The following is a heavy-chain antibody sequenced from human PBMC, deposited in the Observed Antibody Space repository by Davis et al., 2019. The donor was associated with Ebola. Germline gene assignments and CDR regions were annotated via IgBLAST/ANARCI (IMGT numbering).Heavy chain of an antibody. CDR3: ARDRYSDGSGYFFEQSH. D-gene: IGHD3-22*01. CDR1: GYTLTDYY. J-gene: IGHJ4*02. V-gene: IGHV1-2*02. CDR2: INPNRDGA. Sequence: ASVKVSCKASGYTLTDYYMHWVRQAPGQGLEWMGWINPNRDGANYAQKFQGRVTMTRDTSISTVYMELSSLRSEDTAVYYCARDRYSDGSGYFFEQSHWGQGTLVTVSS.